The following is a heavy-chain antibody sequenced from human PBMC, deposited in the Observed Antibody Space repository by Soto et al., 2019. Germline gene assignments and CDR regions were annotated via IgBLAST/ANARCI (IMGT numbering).Heavy chain of an antibody. Sequence: QVQLQESGPGLVKPSQTLSLTCTVSGGSISSGGYYWSWIRQHPGKGLEWIGYIYYSGSTYYNPSLKGEVTISVDTSKNHFPRRLSFVTAGDTAVYSWARGYGALDYGAQETLVPASS. J-gene: IGHJ4*02. CDR1: GGSISSGGYY. D-gene: IGHD5-12*01. V-gene: IGHV4-31*01. CDR3: ARGYGALDY. CDR2: IYYSGST.